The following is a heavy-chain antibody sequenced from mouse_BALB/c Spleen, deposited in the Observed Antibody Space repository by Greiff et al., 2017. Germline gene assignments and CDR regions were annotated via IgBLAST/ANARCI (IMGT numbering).Heavy chain of an antibody. CDR3: ARWGITTAMDY. V-gene: IGHV1S137*01. J-gene: IGHJ4*01. CDR1: GYTFTDYA. Sequence: QVQLQQSGAELVRPGVSVKISCKGSGYTFTDYAMHWVKQSHAKSLEWIGVISTYYGDASYNQKFKGKATMTVDKSSSTAYMELARLTSEDSAIYYCARWGITTAMDYWGQGTSVTVSS. D-gene: IGHD2-4*01. CDR2: ISTYYGDA.